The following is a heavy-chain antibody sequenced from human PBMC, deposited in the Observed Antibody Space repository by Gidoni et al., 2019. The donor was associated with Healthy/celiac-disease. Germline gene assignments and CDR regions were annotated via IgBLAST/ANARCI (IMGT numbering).Heavy chain of an antibody. J-gene: IGHJ4*02. CDR2: IKSKTDGGTT. CDR1: GFPFSHAW. V-gene: IGHV3-15*01. Sequence: EVQLVESGGCLVKPGGSLRLSCAASGFPFSHAWMSWVRQAPGKGLEWVGRIKSKTDGGTTDYAAPVKGRFTISRDDSKNTLYLQMNSLKTEDTAVYYCTTDLLSVAGPVDYWGQGTLVTVSS. D-gene: IGHD6-19*01. CDR3: TTDLLSVAGPVDY.